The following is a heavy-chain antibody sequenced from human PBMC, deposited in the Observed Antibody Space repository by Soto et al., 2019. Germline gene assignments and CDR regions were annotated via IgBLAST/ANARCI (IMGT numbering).Heavy chain of an antibody. Sequence: GGSLRLSCAASGFTFSSYAMSWVRQAPGKGLEWVSAISGSGGSTYYADSVKGRFTISRDNSKNTLYLQMNSLRAEDTAVYYCAKDRRTYYYDSSGYHDYWGQGTLVTVSS. CDR2: ISGSGGST. D-gene: IGHD3-22*01. V-gene: IGHV3-23*01. J-gene: IGHJ4*02. CDR1: GFTFSSYA. CDR3: AKDRRTYYYDSSGYHDY.